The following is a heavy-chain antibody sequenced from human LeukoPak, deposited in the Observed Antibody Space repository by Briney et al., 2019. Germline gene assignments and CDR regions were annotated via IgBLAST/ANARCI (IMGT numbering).Heavy chain of an antibody. D-gene: IGHD1-14*01. J-gene: IGHJ3*02. CDR3: ARGRYTNTPRGALDI. CDR2: IFYSGWT. CDR1: VGSISSYY. Sequence: PPETPRLTCTVSVGSISSYYWSWIRQPAGKGLEWIGYIFYSGWTNYNPSLKSRVTISVDTSRNQFSLKLTSVTAAYTAGYYCARGRYTNTPRGALDIWGQGTV. V-gene: IGHV4-59*01.